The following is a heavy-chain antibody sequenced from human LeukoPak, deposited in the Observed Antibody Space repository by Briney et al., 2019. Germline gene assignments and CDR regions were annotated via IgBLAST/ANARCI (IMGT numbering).Heavy chain of an antibody. V-gene: IGHV3-7*01. CDR1: GFTFSSYL. D-gene: IGHD3-22*01. J-gene: IGHJ4*02. CDR3: ARGYYYDGRGY. Sequence: GGSLRLSCAASGFTFSSYLMSWVRQAPGKGLEGVANIKEDGSDKYYVDSVKGRFTISRDNARDSLYLQMNNLRAEDTAVYYCARGYYYDGRGYWGQGTLVTVSS. CDR2: IKEDGSDK.